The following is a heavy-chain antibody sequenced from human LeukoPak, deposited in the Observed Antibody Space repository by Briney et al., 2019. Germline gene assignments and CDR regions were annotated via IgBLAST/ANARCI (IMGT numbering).Heavy chain of an antibody. CDR2: IYNSGST. Sequence: PSETLSLTCTVSGGSISIYYWSWVRQPPGKGLEWIGYIYNSGSTIYNPSLKSRVSISVDTSKNQFSLKLNSVTAADTAVYFCXRDXELTFWSQGTLVTVSS. J-gene: IGHJ4*02. D-gene: IGHD1-26*01. CDR1: GGSISIYY. CDR3: XRDXELTF. V-gene: IGHV4-59*01.